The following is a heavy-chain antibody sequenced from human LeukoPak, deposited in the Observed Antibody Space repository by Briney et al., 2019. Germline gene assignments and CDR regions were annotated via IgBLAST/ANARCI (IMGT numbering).Heavy chain of an antibody. CDR3: ASNPKYYYFDY. CDR2: IRYDGSNK. Sequence: GGSLRLSCEASGFSFTNYGMHWVRQDPGKGLEWVALIRYDGSNKYYADSVKGRFTISRDNSKNTLYLQMNSLRDEDTAVYYCASNPKYYYFDYWGQGTLVTVSS. CDR1: GFSFTNYG. D-gene: IGHD3-10*01. V-gene: IGHV3-30*02. J-gene: IGHJ4*02.